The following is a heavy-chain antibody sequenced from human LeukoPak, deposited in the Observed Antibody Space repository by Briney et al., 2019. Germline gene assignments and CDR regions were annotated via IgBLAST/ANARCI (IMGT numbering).Heavy chain of an antibody. CDR2: ISSSSSHI. V-gene: IGHV3-21*01. CDR3: AREGYGDWG. D-gene: IGHD4-17*01. CDR1: GFTFSTYS. Sequence: GGSLRLSCAASGFTFSTYSMTWVRQAPGKGLEWVSCISSSSSHIYYADSVKGRFTISRDNAKNSLYLQMNSLRAEDTAVYHCAREGYGDWGWGQGTLVTVSS. J-gene: IGHJ4*02.